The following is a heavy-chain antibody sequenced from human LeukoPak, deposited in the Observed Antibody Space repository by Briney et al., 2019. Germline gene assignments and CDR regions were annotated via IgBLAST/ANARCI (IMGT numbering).Heavy chain of an antibody. Sequence: ASVKVSCKASGYTFTGYYMHWVRQAPGQGLEWMGWINPNSGGTNYAQKFQGRVTMTRDTSISTAYMELSRLRSDDTAVYYCARGVNDFRSGAHNLWGQGTLVTVSS. CDR3: ARGVNDFRSGAHNL. D-gene: IGHD3-3*01. V-gene: IGHV1-2*02. J-gene: IGHJ4*02. CDR2: INPNSGGT. CDR1: GYTFTGYY.